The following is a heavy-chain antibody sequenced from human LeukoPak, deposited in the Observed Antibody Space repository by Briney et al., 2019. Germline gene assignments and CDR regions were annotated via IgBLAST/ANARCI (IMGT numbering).Heavy chain of an antibody. V-gene: IGHV3-48*02. CDR3: ARLLYDYVWGSYSGLDY. J-gene: IGHJ4*02. Sequence: GGSLRLSCAASGFTFSSYSMNWVRQAPGKGLEWVSYISSSSSTIYYADSVKGRFTISRDNAKNSLYLQMNSLRDEDPAVYYCARLLYDYVWGSYSGLDYWGQGTLVTVSS. CDR1: GFTFSSYS. D-gene: IGHD3-16*01. CDR2: ISSSSSTI.